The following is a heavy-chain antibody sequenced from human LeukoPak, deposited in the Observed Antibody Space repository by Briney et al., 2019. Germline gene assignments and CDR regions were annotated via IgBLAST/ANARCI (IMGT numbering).Heavy chain of an antibody. Sequence: GASVKVSCKVSGYTLTELSMHWVRQAPGKGLEWMGGFGPEDGETIYAQKFQGRVTMTEDTSTDTAYMELSSLRSEDTAVYYCARDGTQGSKFRYMDVWGKGTTVIISS. D-gene: IGHD1-26*01. V-gene: IGHV1-24*01. CDR1: GYTLTELS. CDR3: ARDGTQGSKFRYMDV. J-gene: IGHJ6*03. CDR2: FGPEDGET.